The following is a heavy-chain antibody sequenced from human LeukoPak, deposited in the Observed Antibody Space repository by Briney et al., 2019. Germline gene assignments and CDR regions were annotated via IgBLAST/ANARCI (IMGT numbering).Heavy chain of an antibody. Sequence: PSETLSLTCAVYGGSFSGYYWSSIRQPPGKGLEWIGEINHSGSTNYNPSLKSRVTISVDTSKNQFSLKLSSVTAADTAVYYCARGTVVPAAPYYFDYWGQGTLVTVSS. CDR2: INHSGST. CDR1: GGSFSGYY. CDR3: ARGTVVPAAPYYFDY. J-gene: IGHJ4*02. D-gene: IGHD2-2*01. V-gene: IGHV4-34*01.